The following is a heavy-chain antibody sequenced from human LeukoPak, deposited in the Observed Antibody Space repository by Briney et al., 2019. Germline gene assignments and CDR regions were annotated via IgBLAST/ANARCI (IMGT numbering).Heavy chain of an antibody. CDR1: GFTFSSAW. V-gene: IGHV3-74*01. CDR3: VRDWYHAPDY. D-gene: IGHD2-2*01. CDR2: IHSDGSGT. J-gene: IGHJ4*02. Sequence: QSGGSLRLSCAASGFTFSSAWMNWVRQAPGKGLVWVSRIHSDGSGTVYADSVKGRFTISRDNAKNTLYLQMNSLRAEDTAVYYCVRDWYHAPDYWGQGTLVTVSS.